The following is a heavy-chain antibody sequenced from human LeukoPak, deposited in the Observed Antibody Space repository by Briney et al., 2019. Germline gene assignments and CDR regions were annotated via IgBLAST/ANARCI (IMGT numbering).Heavy chain of an antibody. V-gene: IGHV3-53*01. CDR2: IYSGGST. CDR3: AKMKGQRLNDYCMDV. J-gene: IGHJ6*03. CDR1: GFTVSFNY. Sequence: PGGSLRLSCAASGFTVSFNYMSWVRQAPGKGLEWISVIYSGGSTYYADSVKGRFTISRDDSKSTLYLQMNSLRADDTALYYCAKMKGQRLNDYCMDVWGKGTTVTVSS.